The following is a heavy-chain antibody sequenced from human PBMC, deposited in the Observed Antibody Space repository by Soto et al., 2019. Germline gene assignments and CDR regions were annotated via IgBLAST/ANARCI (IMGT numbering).Heavy chain of an antibody. J-gene: IGHJ2*01. CDR2: VYYSGST. CDR3: ARYGASGSRRYWFFDL. CDR1: GGSISEYY. Sequence: QVQLQESSPGLVKPSETRSLTCNVSGGSISEYYWRWIRQPPGKGLEWIGYVYYSGSTNYNPSFESRISMSVDASKKFFSLRLSSVTAADTAVYYCARYGASGSRRYWFFDLWGRGTLVTVSS. V-gene: IGHV4-59*01. D-gene: IGHD6-13*01.